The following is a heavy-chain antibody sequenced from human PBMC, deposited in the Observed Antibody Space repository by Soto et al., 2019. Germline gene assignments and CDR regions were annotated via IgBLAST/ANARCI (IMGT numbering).Heavy chain of an antibody. V-gene: IGHV3-33*01. CDR2: IRFDGSNE. D-gene: IGHD1-7*01. J-gene: IGHJ4*02. CDR3: VRDGIGGTVFRGYLDY. Sequence: GGSLRLSCAVPGGIFHGYGMHWVRQAPGKGLEWVAIIRFDGSNEEYADSVKGRFTISRDNSKNTLYLQMNTLGAEDTAVYYCVRDGIGGTVFRGYLDYWGRGTVVTVSP. CDR1: GGIFHGYG.